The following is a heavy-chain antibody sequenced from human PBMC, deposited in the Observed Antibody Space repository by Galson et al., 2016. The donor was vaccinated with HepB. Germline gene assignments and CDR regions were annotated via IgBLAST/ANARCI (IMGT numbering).Heavy chain of an antibody. CDR3: SVELLQDFDF. Sequence: SLRLSCAASGFTVSSNYMSWVRQAPGKGLEWVSVVYSGGSTYYADSVKGRFTLSRDHYKNTLYLQMSSLRAEDTAIYYCSVELLQDFDFWGQGTLVTVSS. CDR1: GFTVSSNY. D-gene: IGHD5-24*01. J-gene: IGHJ4*02. CDR2: VYSGGST. V-gene: IGHV3-53*01.